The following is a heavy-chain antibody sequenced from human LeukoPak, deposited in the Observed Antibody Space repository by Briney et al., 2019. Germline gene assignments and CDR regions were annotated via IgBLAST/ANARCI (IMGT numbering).Heavy chain of an antibody. CDR3: ATGVTHYAFDI. Sequence: ASVKVSCKVSGYTLTELSMHWVRQAPGKGPEWMGGFDPEDAETIYAQKFQGRVTMTEDTSTDTAYMELSSLRSEDTAVYYCATGVTHYAFDIWGQGTMVTVSS. CDR2: FDPEDAET. D-gene: IGHD5-18*01. CDR1: GYTLTELS. J-gene: IGHJ3*02. V-gene: IGHV1-24*01.